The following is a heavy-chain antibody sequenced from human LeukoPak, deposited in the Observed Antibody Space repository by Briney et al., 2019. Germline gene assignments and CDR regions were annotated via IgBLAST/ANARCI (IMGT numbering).Heavy chain of an antibody. CDR1: GYTFSSYA. CDR3: AREMGSSGWYEIDY. Sequence: PGGSLRLSCAASGYTFSSYAMSWVRQAPGKGLEWVSAISGSGGSTYYADSVKGRFTISRDNAKNSLYLQMNSLRAEDTAVYYCAREMGSSGWYEIDYWGQGTLVTVSS. CDR2: ISGSGGST. D-gene: IGHD6-19*01. J-gene: IGHJ4*02. V-gene: IGHV3-23*01.